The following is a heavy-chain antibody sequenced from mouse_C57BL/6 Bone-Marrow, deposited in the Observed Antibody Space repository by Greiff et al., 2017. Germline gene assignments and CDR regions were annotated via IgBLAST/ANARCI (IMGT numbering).Heavy chain of an antibody. CDR2: IFPGSGST. D-gene: IGHD2-3*01. CDR3: ARWRWLLPHYYAMDY. J-gene: IGHJ4*01. CDR1: GYTFTDYY. V-gene: IGHV1-75*01. Sequence: QVQLQQSGPELVKPGASVKISCKASGYTFTDYYINWVKQRPGQGLEWIGWIFPGSGSTYYNEKFKGKATLTVDKSSSTAYMLLSSLTSEDSAVYFCARWRWLLPHYYAMDYWGQGTSVTGSS.